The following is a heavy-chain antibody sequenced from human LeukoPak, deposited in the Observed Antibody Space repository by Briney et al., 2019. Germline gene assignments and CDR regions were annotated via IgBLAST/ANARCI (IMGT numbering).Heavy chain of an antibody. Sequence: QPGGSLRLSCAASGFTFSSYGMNWVRQAPGKGLEWVSYISSSGSTIYYADSVKGRFTISRDNAKNSLYLQMNSLRAEDTAVYYCARASEISSGSYSLSFDYWGQGTLVTVSS. D-gene: IGHD1-26*01. V-gene: IGHV3-48*03. CDR3: ARASEISSGSYSLSFDY. J-gene: IGHJ4*02. CDR1: GFTFSSYG. CDR2: ISSSGSTI.